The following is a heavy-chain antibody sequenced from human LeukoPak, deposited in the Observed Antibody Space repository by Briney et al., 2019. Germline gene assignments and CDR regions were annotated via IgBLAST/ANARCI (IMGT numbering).Heavy chain of an antibody. V-gene: IGHV1-18*01. CDR3: AREVLSDYGMDV. J-gene: IGHJ6*02. D-gene: IGHD2/OR15-2a*01. CDR2: ISAYNGNT. CDR1: GYTFTSYG. Sequence: GSVKVSCKASGYTFTSYGISWVRQAPGQGLEWTGWISAYNGNTNYAQKLQGRVTMTTDTSTSTAYMELRSLRSDDTAVYYCAREVLSDYGMDVWGQGTTVTVSS.